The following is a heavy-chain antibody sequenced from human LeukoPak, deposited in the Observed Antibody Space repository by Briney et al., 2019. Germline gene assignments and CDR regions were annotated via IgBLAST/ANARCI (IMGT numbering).Heavy chain of an antibody. D-gene: IGHD2-2*02. Sequence: GRSLRLSCAASGFTFSSYGMHWVRQAPGKGLEWVSTISGSGSATYNAGSVKGRFTTSRDNSNNTLYLQMNSLRAEDTAVYYCAKTEAPAAIRAGSDYWGQGTLVTVSS. CDR1: GFTFSSYG. V-gene: IGHV3-23*01. J-gene: IGHJ4*02. CDR2: ISGSGSAT. CDR3: AKTEAPAAIRAGSDY.